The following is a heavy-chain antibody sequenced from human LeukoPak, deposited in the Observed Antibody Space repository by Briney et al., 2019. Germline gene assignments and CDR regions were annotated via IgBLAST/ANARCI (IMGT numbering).Heavy chain of an antibody. CDR3: AGWLLECRGYFRSTSCSMYFDY. CDR1: GGSFSGYY. D-gene: IGHD2-2*01. Sequence: PETLSLTCAVYGGSFSGYYWSWIRQPPGKGLEWIGEINHSGSTNYNPSLKSRVTISVDTSKNQFSLKLSSVTAADTAVYYCAGWLLECRGYFRSTSCSMYFDYWGQGTLVTVSS. V-gene: IGHV4-34*01. CDR2: INHSGST. J-gene: IGHJ4*02.